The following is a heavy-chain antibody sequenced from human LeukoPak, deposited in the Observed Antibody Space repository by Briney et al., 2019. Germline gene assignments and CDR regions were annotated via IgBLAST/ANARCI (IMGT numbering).Heavy chain of an antibody. J-gene: IGHJ4*02. Sequence: SETLSLTCTVSGGSISSSSYYWGWIRQPPGKGLEWIGSIYYSGSTYYNPSLKSRVTISVDTSKNQFSLKLSSVTAADTAVYYCARGSAWGPFDYWGQGTLVTVSS. V-gene: IGHV4-39*07. CDR3: ARGSAWGPFDY. D-gene: IGHD3-16*01. CDR2: IYYSGST. CDR1: GGSISSSSYY.